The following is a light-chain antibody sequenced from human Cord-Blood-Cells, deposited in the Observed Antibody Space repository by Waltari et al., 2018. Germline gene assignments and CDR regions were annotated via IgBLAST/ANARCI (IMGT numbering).Light chain of an antibody. V-gene: IGKV1-39*01. J-gene: IGKJ5*01. CDR2: AAS. CDR3: QQSYSTPIT. CDR1: QSISSY. Sequence: DIQMTQSPSSLSASLVDRVPITCRASQSISSYLNWYQQKPGKAPKLLIYAASSLQSGVPSRFSGSGSGTDFTLTISSLQPEDFATYYCQQSYSTPITFGQGTRLEIK.